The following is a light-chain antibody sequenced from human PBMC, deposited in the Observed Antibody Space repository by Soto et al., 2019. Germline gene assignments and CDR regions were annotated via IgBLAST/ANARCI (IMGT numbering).Light chain of an antibody. CDR3: QHYNNWPPWT. V-gene: IGKV3-15*01. Sequence: EIVMTQSPATLSVPRGERATLSCRASQSVSSNLAWYQQKPGQAPRLLIYGASTRATGIPARFSGSGSGTEFTLTISSLQSEDFAIYYCQHYNNWPPWTFGQGTKVEIK. CDR2: GAS. J-gene: IGKJ1*01. CDR1: QSVSSN.